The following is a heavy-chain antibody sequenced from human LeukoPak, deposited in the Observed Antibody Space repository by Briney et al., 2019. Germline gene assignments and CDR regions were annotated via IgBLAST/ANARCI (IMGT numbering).Heavy chain of an antibody. V-gene: IGHV4-39*01. D-gene: IGHD3-22*01. Sequence: TSETLSLTCTISGGYISGTSYFWGWVRQPPGEGLECIGSIYYGGRTYYNPSLKSRVTVSVDTSKNHISLTVRSVTAADTAVYYCARQIPDERGYYQYYFDYWGQGTLVTVSS. CDR2: IYYGGRT. J-gene: IGHJ4*02. CDR3: ARQIPDERGYYQYYFDY. CDR1: GGYISGTSYF.